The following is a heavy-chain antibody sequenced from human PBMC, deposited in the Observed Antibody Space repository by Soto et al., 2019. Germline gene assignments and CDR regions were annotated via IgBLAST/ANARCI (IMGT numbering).Heavy chain of an antibody. D-gene: IGHD3-10*01. CDR1: GGDFNSLT. J-gene: IGHJ6*02. CDR2: IIPILDVT. Sequence: QLVQSGAEVKKPGSSVKVSCKASGGDFNSLTLSWVRQAPGQGPEWMGTIIPILDVTKNAQKFQGRITITADKSTSTVNMELRRLGSEDTAVYYCAQMWFGELWHGKDVWGQGTTVTVSS. V-gene: IGHV1-69*02. CDR3: AQMWFGELWHGKDV.